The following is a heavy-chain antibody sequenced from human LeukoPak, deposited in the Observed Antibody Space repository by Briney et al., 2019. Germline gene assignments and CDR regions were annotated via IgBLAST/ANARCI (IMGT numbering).Heavy chain of an antibody. V-gene: IGHV3-33*01. CDR3: AIPVGGYFDY. J-gene: IGHJ4*02. CDR1: GFTFSSYG. Sequence: PGRSLRLSCAASGFTFSSYGMHWVRQAPGKGLEWVAVIWYDGSNKYYADSVKGRFTISRDNSKDTLYLQMNSLRAEDTAVYYCAIPVGGYFDYWGQGISVTVSS. CDR2: IWYDGSNK.